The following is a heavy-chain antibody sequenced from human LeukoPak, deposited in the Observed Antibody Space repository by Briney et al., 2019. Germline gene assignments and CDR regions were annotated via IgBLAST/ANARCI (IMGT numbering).Heavy chain of an antibody. CDR2: IASDGSHT. V-gene: IGHV3-30-3*01. CDR3: ARERQDTVIHSGAFDI. CDR1: GFTFSNYF. D-gene: IGHD2-21*02. J-gene: IGHJ3*02. Sequence: GGSLRLSCAASGFTFSNYFMHWVSQAPGKGLEWVADIASDGSHTFYVESVKGRFTISRDNSNNTLYLQMNSLGPEDTAVYFCARERQDTVIHSGAFDIWGQGTMVTVSS.